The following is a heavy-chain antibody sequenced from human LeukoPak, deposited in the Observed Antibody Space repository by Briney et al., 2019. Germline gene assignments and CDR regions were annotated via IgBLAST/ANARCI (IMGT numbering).Heavy chain of an antibody. CDR3: ARDRGWRRDGYNWYFDY. CDR2: IKQDGSEK. V-gene: IGHV3-7*01. J-gene: IGHJ4*02. CDR1: GFTFSSYW. Sequence: PGGSLRLSCAASGFTFSSYWMSWVRQAPGKGLEWVANIKQDGSEKYYVDSVKGRFTISRDNAKNSLYLQMNSLRAEDTAVYYCARDRGWRRDGYNWYFDYWGQGTLVTVSS. D-gene: IGHD5-24*01.